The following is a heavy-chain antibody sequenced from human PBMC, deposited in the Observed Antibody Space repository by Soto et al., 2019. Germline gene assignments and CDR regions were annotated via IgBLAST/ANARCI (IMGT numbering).Heavy chain of an antibody. J-gene: IGHJ4*02. V-gene: IGHV5-10-1*01. D-gene: IGHD6-19*01. CDR3: ARRDSSGWYTGY. Sequence: PGESLKISCKGSGYSFTSYWISWVRQMPGKVLEWMGRIDPSDSYTNYSPSFQGHVTISADKSISTAYLQWSSLKASDTAMYYCARRDSSGWYTGYWGQGXLVTVYS. CDR2: IDPSDSYT. CDR1: GYSFTSYW.